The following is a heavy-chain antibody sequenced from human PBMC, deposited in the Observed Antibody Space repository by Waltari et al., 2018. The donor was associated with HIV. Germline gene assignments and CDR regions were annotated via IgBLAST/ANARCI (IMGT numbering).Heavy chain of an antibody. J-gene: IGHJ6*02. CDR2: IYYSGST. D-gene: IGHD3-22*01. CDR3: ARHLQANYYDSSGYYWGYYYYGMDV. CDR1: GGSISSYY. Sequence: QVQLQESGPGLVKHSETLSLTCTVSGGSISSYYWSWIRPPPGKGLAWIGYIYYSGSTNYNPSLKSRVTISVDTSKNQFSLKLSSVTAADTAVYYCARHLQANYYDSSGYYWGYYYYGMDVWGQGTTVTVSS. V-gene: IGHV4-59*08.